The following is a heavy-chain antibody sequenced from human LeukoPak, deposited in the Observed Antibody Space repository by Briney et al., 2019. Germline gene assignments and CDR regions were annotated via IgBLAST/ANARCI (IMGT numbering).Heavy chain of an antibody. CDR3: AREKVAYGSGSYSTDYYYGMDV. CDR1: GGSFSGYY. J-gene: IGHJ6*02. CDR2: IYYSGST. V-gene: IGHV4-59*01. Sequence: SETLSLTCAVYGGSFSGYYWSWIRQPPGKGLEWIGYIYYSGSTNYNPSLKSRVTISVDTSKNQFSLKLSSVTAADTAVYYCAREKVAYGSGSYSTDYYYGMDVWGQGTTVTVSS. D-gene: IGHD3-10*01.